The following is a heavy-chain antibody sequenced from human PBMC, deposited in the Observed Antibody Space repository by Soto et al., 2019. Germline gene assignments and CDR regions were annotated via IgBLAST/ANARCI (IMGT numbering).Heavy chain of an antibody. D-gene: IGHD2-2*01. CDR3: SIGYCSSTSCYWFDY. J-gene: IGHJ4*02. V-gene: IGHV1-69*02. CDR2: IIPILGIA. CDR1: GGTFSSYT. Sequence: ASVKVSCKASGGTFSSYTISWVRQAPGQGLEWMGRIIPILGIANYAQKFQGRVTITADKSTSTAYMELSSLRSEDTAVYYCSIGYCSSTSCYWFDYWGQGTLVTVSS.